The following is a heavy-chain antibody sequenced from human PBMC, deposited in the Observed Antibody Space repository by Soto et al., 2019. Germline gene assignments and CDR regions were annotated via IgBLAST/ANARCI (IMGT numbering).Heavy chain of an antibody. Sequence: GGSLRLSCAASGFTFSSYAMSWVRQAPGKGLEWVSAISGSGGSTYYADSVKGRFTISRDNSKNTLYLQMNSLRAEDTAVYYCAKLRRAMVRGVPPRLCYFDFWGQGTLVTVSS. CDR1: GFTFSSYA. CDR3: AKLRRAMVRGVPPRLCYFDF. CDR2: ISGSGGST. D-gene: IGHD3-10*01. J-gene: IGHJ4*02. V-gene: IGHV3-23*01.